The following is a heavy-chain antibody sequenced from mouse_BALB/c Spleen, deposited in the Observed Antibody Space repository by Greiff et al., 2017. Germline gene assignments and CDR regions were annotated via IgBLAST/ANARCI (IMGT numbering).Heavy chain of an antibody. CDR3: ASGLRLRLFAY. Sequence: QVQLQQFGAELVKPGASVKMSCKASGYTFTSYTMHWVKQRPGQGLEWIGYINPSSGYTEYNQKFKDKTTLTADKSSSTAYMQLSSLTSEDSAVYYCASGLRLRLFAYWGQGTLVTVSA. J-gene: IGHJ3*01. CDR1: GYTFTSYT. CDR2: INPSSGYT. D-gene: IGHD1-2*01. V-gene: IGHV1-4*02.